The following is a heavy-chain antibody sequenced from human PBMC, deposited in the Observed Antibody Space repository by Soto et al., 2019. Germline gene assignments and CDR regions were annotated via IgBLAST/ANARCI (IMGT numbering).Heavy chain of an antibody. Sequence: GGSLRLSCAASGFTFSSYAMSWVRQAPGKGLEWVSAISGSGGSTYYADSVKGRFTISRDNSKNTLYLQMNSLRAEDTAVYYCAKDDTYYYDSSGSWGYWGQGTLVTVSS. J-gene: IGHJ4*02. CDR3: AKDDTYYYDSSGSWGY. CDR2: ISGSGGST. D-gene: IGHD3-22*01. CDR1: GFTFSSYA. V-gene: IGHV3-23*01.